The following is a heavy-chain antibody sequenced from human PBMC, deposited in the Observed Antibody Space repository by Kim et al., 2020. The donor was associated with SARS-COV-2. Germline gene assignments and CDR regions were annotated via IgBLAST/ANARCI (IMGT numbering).Heavy chain of an antibody. CDR1: GGSFSGYY. J-gene: IGHJ3*02. V-gene: IGHV4-34*01. D-gene: IGHD6-13*01. CDR2: INHSGST. Sequence: SETLSLTCAVYGGSFSGYYWSWNRQPPGKGLEWIGEINHSGSTNYNPSLKSRVTISVDTSKTRFSLKLSSVTAAGTAVYYCARVDSGSSWYQDAFDIWGQGTMVTVSS. CDR3: ARVDSGSSWYQDAFDI.